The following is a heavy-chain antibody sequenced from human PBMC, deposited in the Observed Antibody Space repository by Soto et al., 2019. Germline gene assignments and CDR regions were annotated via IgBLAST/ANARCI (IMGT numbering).Heavy chain of an antibody. D-gene: IGHD3-22*01. J-gene: IGHJ4*02. CDR2: MNPNSGNT. CDR1: GYTFTSYD. CDR3: ARYYYDSSGYYD. Sequence: ASVKVSCKVSGYTFTSYDINWVRQATGQGLEWMGWMNPNSGNTGYAQKFQGRVTMTRNTSISTAYMELSSLRSEDTAVYYCARYYYDSSGYYDWGQGTLDTVSS. V-gene: IGHV1-8*01.